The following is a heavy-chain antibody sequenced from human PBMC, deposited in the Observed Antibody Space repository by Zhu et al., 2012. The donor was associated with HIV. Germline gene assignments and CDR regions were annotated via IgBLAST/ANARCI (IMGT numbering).Heavy chain of an antibody. Sequence: QVQLQESGPGLVKPSETLSLTCSVSGGSTSSHYWSWIRQPPGKGLEWIGYVYYTGTTNYNPSLKSRVTISLDMSKNQFSLKLTSVTVADTAVYYCARLRDTSGYYYPFDYWGQGTLVTVSS. CDR2: VYYTGTT. J-gene: IGHJ4*02. CDR3: ARLRDTSGYYYPFDY. CDR1: GGSTSSHY. V-gene: IGHV4-59*11. D-gene: IGHD3-22*01.